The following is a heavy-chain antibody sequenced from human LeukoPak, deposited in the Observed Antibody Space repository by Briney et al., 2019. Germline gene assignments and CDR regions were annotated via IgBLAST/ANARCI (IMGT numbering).Heavy chain of an antibody. Sequence: HGASVKVSCKASGYTFTGYYMHWVRQAPGQGLEWMGRIIPIFGITNYAQKFQDRVTITADKSTHTAYMELSCLRSEDTAVYYCATSPVDYYDSNDYPRGDSWGQGTLVTVSS. J-gene: IGHJ4*02. CDR2: IIPIFGIT. V-gene: IGHV1-69*02. CDR3: ATSPVDYYDSNDYPRGDS. CDR1: GYTFTGYY. D-gene: IGHD3-22*01.